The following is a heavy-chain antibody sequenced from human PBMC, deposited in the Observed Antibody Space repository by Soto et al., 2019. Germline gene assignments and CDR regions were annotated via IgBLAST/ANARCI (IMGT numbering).Heavy chain of an antibody. D-gene: IGHD2-15*01. J-gene: IGHJ3*02. Sequence: EVQLLESGGGLVEPGGSLRLSCAASGFTFRSYAMTWVRQAPGRGLEWVSYTGGGGVSTYYADSVKGRFTSSRVDSKNTLYLQMNSLRAEDTALYYCAKIVGGGSHHDAFDIWGKGTMVTVSS. CDR1: GFTFRSYA. CDR3: AKIVGGGSHHDAFDI. V-gene: IGHV3-23*01. CDR2: TGGGGVST.